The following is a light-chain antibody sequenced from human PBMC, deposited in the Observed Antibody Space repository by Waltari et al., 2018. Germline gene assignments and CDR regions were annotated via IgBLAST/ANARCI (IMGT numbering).Light chain of an antibody. CDR3: QQYGSSPWT. V-gene: IGKV3-20*01. J-gene: IGKJ1*01. Sequence: EIVLTQSPGTLSLSPGERATLSCRASPSVSSSYLAWYQQKPGQGPRLLIYAASSRATGIPDRFSGSGSGTDFTLTISRLEPEDFAVYYCQQYGSSPWTFGRGTRVEIK. CDR2: AAS. CDR1: PSVSSSY.